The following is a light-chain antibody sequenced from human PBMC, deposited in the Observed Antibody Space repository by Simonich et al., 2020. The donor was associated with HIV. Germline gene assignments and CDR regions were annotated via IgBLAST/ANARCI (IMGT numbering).Light chain of an antibody. V-gene: IGKV4-1*01. Sequence: DIVMTQSPDSLAVSLGERATINCKSSQSVLYSSNNKNYLAWYQQKPGQPPNMLIYWHSTLESGVPDRFSGSGSGTDFTLTISSLQAEDVAVYYCQQYYSTPTFGQGTKVDIK. J-gene: IGKJ1*01. CDR1: QSVLYSSNNKNY. CDR3: QQYYSTPT. CDR2: WHS.